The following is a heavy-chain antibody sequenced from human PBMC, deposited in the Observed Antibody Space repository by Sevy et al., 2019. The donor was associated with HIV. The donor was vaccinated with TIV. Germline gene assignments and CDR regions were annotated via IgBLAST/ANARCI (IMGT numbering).Heavy chain of an antibody. Sequence: GGSLRLSCAASGFTFSSYAMHWVRRAPVKGLEWVAVVSYDGNNKHHADSVKDRFTISRDNSKNTLYLQMNSLRAEDTAVYYCARDGSSGALFLKDYYYFGMDVWGQGTTVTVSS. J-gene: IGHJ6*02. CDR2: VSYDGNNK. V-gene: IGHV3-30*04. D-gene: IGHD3-16*01. CDR1: GFTFSSYA. CDR3: ARDGSSGALFLKDYYYFGMDV.